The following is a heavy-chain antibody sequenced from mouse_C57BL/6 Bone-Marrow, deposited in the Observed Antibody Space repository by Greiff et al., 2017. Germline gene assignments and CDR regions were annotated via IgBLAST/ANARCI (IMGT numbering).Heavy chain of an antibody. V-gene: IGHV1-81*01. Sequence: QVHVKQSGAELARPGASVKLSCKASGYTFTSYGISWVKQRTGQGLEWIGEIYPRSGNTYYNEKFKGKATLTADTSSSTAYMELRSLTSEDSAVYFCAREERDWGQGTLVTVSA. CDR3: AREERD. CDR1: GYTFTSYG. J-gene: IGHJ3*01. CDR2: IYPRSGNT.